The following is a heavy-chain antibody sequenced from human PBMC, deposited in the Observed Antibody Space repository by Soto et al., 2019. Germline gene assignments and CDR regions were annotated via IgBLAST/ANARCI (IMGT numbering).Heavy chain of an antibody. CDR1: GYTFTSYG. CDR2: ISAYNGNT. CDR3: ARSDVDGYGSGSYVSWFDP. J-gene: IGHJ5*02. Sequence: GASVKVSCKASGYTFTSYGISWVRQAPGQGLEWMGWISAYNGNTNYAQKLQGRVTMTTDTSTSTAYMELRSLRSDDTAVYYCARSDVDGYGSGSYVSWFDPWGQGTLVTVSS. V-gene: IGHV1-18*04. D-gene: IGHD3-10*01.